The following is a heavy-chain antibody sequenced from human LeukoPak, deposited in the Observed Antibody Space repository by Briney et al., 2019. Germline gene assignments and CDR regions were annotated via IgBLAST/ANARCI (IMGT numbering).Heavy chain of an antibody. CDR1: GGTLSSYA. CDR2: IIPMFGTA. D-gene: IGHD2-15*01. Sequence: SVKVSCKASGGTLSSYAISWVRPAPGQGLEWMGGIIPMFGTANYAQKFQGRVTITTDESTSTAYMELSSLRSEDTAVYYCAREGYCSGGSCYPRHYFDHWGQGILVTVSS. CDR3: AREGYCSGGSCYPRHYFDH. J-gene: IGHJ4*02. V-gene: IGHV1-69*05.